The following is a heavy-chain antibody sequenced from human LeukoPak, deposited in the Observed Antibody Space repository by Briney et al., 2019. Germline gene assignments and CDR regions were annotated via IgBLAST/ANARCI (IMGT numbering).Heavy chain of an antibody. CDR3: ARRIAGDGSHAFDI. Sequence: NPGGSLRLSCAASGFTFSDYNMSWMRQAPGKGLEWVSYTRNSDNNMFYADSVKGRFTISRDNAKYSVYLQMNSLRAEDTAVYYCARRIAGDGSHAFDIWGQGTMVTVSS. CDR2: TRNSDNNM. J-gene: IGHJ3*02. D-gene: IGHD6-19*01. V-gene: IGHV3-11*01. CDR1: GFTFSDYN.